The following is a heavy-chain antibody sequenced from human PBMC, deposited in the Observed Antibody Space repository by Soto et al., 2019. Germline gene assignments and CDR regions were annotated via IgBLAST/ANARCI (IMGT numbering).Heavy chain of an antibody. Sequence: PGGSLRLSCAASGLTFSNYAMSWVRQAPGKGLEWVSAISGGGGDTYYAASVKGRFTISRDNSKNTLYLQMNSLRAEDTAVYYCAKKSAIVGAAEYFDYWGQGTLVTVSS. CDR2: ISGGGGDT. V-gene: IGHV3-23*01. CDR1: GLTFSNYA. CDR3: AKKSAIVGAAEYFDY. D-gene: IGHD1-26*01. J-gene: IGHJ4*02.